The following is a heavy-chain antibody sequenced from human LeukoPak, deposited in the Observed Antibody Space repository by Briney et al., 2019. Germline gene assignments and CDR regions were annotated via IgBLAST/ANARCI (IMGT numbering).Heavy chain of an antibody. D-gene: IGHD3-10*01. CDR1: GYSFTSYW. J-gene: IGHJ4*02. CDR3: ARRGYGSGSYIDY. Sequence: GESLQISCQASGYSFTSYWIAWVRQVPGKGLEWMGIIYPGDSDTRYSPSFQGQVIISADKSISTANLQWSSLKASDTAMYYCARRGYGSGSYIDYWGQGTLVTVSS. CDR2: IYPGDSDT. V-gene: IGHV5-51*01.